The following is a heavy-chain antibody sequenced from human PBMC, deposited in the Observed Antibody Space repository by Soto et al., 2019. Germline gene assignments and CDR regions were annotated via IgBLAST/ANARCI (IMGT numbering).Heavy chain of an antibody. V-gene: IGHV3-21*01. D-gene: IGHD4-17*01. CDR2: ISSSSSYI. Sequence: EVQLVESGGGLVKPGGSLRLSCAASGFTFSSYSMNWVRQAPGKGLEWVSSISSSSSYIYYADSVKGRFTISRDNAKNSLYLQMNSLRAEDTAVYYCAREGGDYVGFDYWGQGTLVTVSS. CDR1: GFTFSSYS. J-gene: IGHJ4*02. CDR3: AREGGDYVGFDY.